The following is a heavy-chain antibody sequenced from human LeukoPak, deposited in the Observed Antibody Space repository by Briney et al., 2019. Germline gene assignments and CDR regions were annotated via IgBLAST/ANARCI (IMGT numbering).Heavy chain of an antibody. CDR3: ARDLVHAFDI. J-gene: IGHJ3*02. CDR2: INPNSGDT. V-gene: IGHV1-2*02. CDR1: GYTFTGYY. Sequence: GPVKVSCKASGYTFTGYYMHWVRQAPGQGLEWMGWINPNSGDTNYAQKFQGRVTMTRDTSISTAYMELSRLRSDDTAMYYCARDLVHAFDIWGQGTMVTVSP.